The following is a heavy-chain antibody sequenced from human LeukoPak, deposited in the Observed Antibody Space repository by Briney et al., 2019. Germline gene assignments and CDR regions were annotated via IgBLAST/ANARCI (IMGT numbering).Heavy chain of an antibody. CDR3: ARGPPADYYDSSGYAFDI. V-gene: IGHV4-39*01. CDR1: GGSITSSSYY. D-gene: IGHD3-22*01. CDR2: IHYGGSA. Sequence: SETLSLTCTVSGGSITSSSYYCGWIRQPPGKGLEWIGSIHYGGSAYYNPSLKSRVTISVDTSKNQFSLQLNSVTAADTAVYYCARGPPADYYDSSGYAFDIWGQGTMVTVSS. J-gene: IGHJ3*02.